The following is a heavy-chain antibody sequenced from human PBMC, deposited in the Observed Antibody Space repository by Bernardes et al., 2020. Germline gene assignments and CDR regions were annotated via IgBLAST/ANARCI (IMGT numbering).Heavy chain of an antibody. CDR1: GGSITSYY. CDR3: ARGGPRFFDY. D-gene: IGHD5-12*01. J-gene: IGHJ4*02. V-gene: IGHV4-59*01. CDR2: IYYTGST. Sequence: SETLSLTCTVSGGSITSYYWSWIRQPPGKGLEWIGYIYYTGSTNYNPSLMSRVTISVDTSKNQFTLKLSSVTAADTAVYYCARGGPRFFDYWGQGTLVTVYS.